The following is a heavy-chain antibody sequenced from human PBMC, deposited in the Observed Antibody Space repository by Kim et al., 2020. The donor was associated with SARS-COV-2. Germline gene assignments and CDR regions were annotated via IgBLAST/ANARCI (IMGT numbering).Heavy chain of an antibody. J-gene: IGHJ6*02. CDR2: INTNTGNP. Sequence: ASVKVSCKASGYTFTSYAMNWVRQAPGQGLEWMGWINTNTGNPTYAQGFTGRFVFSLDTSVSTAYLQISSLKAEDTAVYYCARDSTWIQLWGVYYYYGMDVWGQGTTVTVSS. CDR1: GYTFTSYA. V-gene: IGHV7-4-1*02. D-gene: IGHD5-18*01. CDR3: ARDSTWIQLWGVYYYYGMDV.